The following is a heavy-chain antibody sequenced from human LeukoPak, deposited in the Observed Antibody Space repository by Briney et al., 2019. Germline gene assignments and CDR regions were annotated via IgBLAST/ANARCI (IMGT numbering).Heavy chain of an antibody. CDR1: GGTFSSYA. CDR3: AREPTGGSCYFDY. D-gene: IGHD1-26*01. J-gene: IGHJ4*02. V-gene: IGHV1-69*05. CDR2: IIPIFGTA. Sequence: GASVKVSCKASGGTFSSYAISWVRQAPGQGLEWMGGIIPIFGTANYAQKFQGRVTITTDESTSTAYMELSSLRSEDTAVYYCAREPTGGSCYFDYWGQGTLVTVSS.